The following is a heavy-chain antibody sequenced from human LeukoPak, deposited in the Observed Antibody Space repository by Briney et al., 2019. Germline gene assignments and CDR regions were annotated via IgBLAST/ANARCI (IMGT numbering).Heavy chain of an antibody. J-gene: IGHJ4*02. V-gene: IGHV1-2*06. CDR1: GYTFTSYD. Sequence: ASVKVSCKASGYTFTSYDINWVRQAPGQGLEWMGRINPKSGDTKYAEKFQGRLTMTRDTSISPAYMELSRLKSDDTAVYYCATLGRNYDYWGQGTLVTVSS. CDR2: INPKSGDT. D-gene: IGHD1-7*01. CDR3: ATLGRNYDY.